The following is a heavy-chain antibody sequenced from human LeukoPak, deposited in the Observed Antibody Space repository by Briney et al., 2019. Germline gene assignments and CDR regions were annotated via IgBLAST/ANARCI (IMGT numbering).Heavy chain of an antibody. CDR3: ARVRYSSGWYASWFDP. CDR1: GGTFSSYA. D-gene: IGHD6-19*01. J-gene: IGHJ5*02. CDR2: IIPILGIA. Sequence: ASGKLSCKASGGTFSSYAISWVRQAPGQGLECRGRIIPILGIANYAQKFQGRVTITADKSTSTAYMELSSLRSEDTAVYYCARVRYSSGWYASWFDPWGQGTLVTVSS. V-gene: IGHV1-69*04.